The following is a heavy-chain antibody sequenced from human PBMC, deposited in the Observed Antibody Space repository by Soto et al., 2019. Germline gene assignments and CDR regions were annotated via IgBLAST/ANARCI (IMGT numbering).Heavy chain of an antibody. CDR2: IYYSGST. Sequence: SETLSLTCTVSGGSISSGGYYWSWIRQPPGKGLEWIGSIYYSGSTYYNPSLKGRVTKSVDTSKNQFSLKLSSVTAADTAVYYCARQEFIVGATTYFDYWGQGTLVTVSS. CDR1: GGSISSGGYY. D-gene: IGHD1-26*01. J-gene: IGHJ4*02. V-gene: IGHV4-39*01. CDR3: ARQEFIVGATTYFDY.